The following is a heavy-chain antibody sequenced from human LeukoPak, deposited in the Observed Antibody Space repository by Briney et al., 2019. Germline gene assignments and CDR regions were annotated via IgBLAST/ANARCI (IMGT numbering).Heavy chain of an antibody. CDR3: AIMHPYYDGNGYWVQ. Sequence: GGSLRLSCAASGFTFSSYAMSWVRQAPGKGLEWVSGINTSGGSTAYADSVKGRFTISRDNPRNTLYMQMNSLRAGDTALYYCAIMHPYYDGNGYWVQWGQGTLVTVSS. V-gene: IGHV3-23*01. CDR2: INTSGGST. CDR1: GFTFSSYA. J-gene: IGHJ4*02. D-gene: IGHD3-22*01.